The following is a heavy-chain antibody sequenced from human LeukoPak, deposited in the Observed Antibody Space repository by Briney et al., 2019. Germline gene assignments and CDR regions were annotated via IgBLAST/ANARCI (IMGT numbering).Heavy chain of an antibody. V-gene: IGHV4-31*03. J-gene: IGHJ4*02. Sequence: PSETLSLTCTVSGGSISSGGYYWSWIRQHPGKGLEWIGYIYYSGSTYYNPSLKSRVTISVDTSKNQFSLKLSSVTAADTAVYYCARVPTIFGVVFKGFDYWGQGTLVTVSS. CDR1: GGSISSGGYY. CDR3: ARVPTIFGVVFKGFDY. D-gene: IGHD3-3*01. CDR2: IYYSGST.